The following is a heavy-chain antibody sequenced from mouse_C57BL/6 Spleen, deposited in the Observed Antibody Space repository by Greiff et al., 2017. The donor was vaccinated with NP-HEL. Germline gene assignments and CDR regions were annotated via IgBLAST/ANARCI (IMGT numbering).Heavy chain of an antibody. CDR2: INPNNGGT. CDR3: ARDWDYY. J-gene: IGHJ2*01. V-gene: IGHV1-26*01. CDR1: GYTFTDYY. Sequence: EVQLQQSGPELVKPGASVKISCKASGYTFTDYYMNWVKQSHGKSLEWIGDINPNNGGTSYNQKFKGKATLTVDKSSSTAYMELRSLTSEDSAVYYCARDWDYYWGQGTTLTVSS. D-gene: IGHD4-1*01.